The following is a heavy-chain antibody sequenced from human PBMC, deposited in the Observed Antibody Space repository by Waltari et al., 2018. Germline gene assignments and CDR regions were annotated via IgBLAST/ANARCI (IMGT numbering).Heavy chain of an antibody. Sequence: QLVDSGGGLVQPGRSLILSCAVSVFKFDAHAIHLVRQTPGKGLEWVSGINWSGSGVEYVDSVKGRFTISRDNDKNRLYLQMNSLRVDDTALYYCVRSSSRYNWNLAEGAFDIWGQGTLVTVSS. D-gene: IGHD1-20*01. V-gene: IGHV3-9*01. CDR1: VFKFDAHA. CDR2: INWSGSGV. J-gene: IGHJ3*02. CDR3: VRSSSRYNWNLAEGAFDI.